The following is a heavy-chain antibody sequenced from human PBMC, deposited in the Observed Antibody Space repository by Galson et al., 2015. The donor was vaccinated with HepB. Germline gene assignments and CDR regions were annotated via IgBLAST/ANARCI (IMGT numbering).Heavy chain of an antibody. CDR2: ISGSGGST. V-gene: IGHV3-23*01. CDR3: AKTGYCSGGSCYPEWVGGYGMDV. J-gene: IGHJ6*02. CDR1: GFTFSSYA. D-gene: IGHD2-15*01. Sequence: SLRLSCAASGFTFSSYAMSWVRQAPGKGLEWVSAISGSGGSTYYADSVKGRFTISRDNSKNTLYLQMNSLRAEDTAVYYCAKTGYCSGGSCYPEWVGGYGMDVWGQGTTVTVSS.